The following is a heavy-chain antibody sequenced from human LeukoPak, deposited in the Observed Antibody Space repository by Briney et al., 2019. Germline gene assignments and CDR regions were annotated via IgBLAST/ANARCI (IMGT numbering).Heavy chain of an antibody. CDR2: IYPGDSDT. Sequence: GESLKISCKGSGCSFTSYWIGWGRRMPGKGVGWMGIIYPGDSDTRYSPSFQGQVTISADKSISTAYLQWSGLKASDTAMYYCARPYYGSGRDKNWFDPWGQGTLVTVSS. CDR1: GCSFTSYW. D-gene: IGHD3-10*01. CDR3: ARPYYGSGRDKNWFDP. V-gene: IGHV5-51*01. J-gene: IGHJ5*02.